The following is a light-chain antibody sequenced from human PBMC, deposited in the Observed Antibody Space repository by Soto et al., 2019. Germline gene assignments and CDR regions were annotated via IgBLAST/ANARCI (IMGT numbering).Light chain of an antibody. Sequence: EIVMTQSPATLSVSPGEGATLSCRASQSVSNKLAWYQQKPGQAPRLLIHTASIRATNVPARFSGTGYGTEFTLTISSLQSEDFAVYYCQQYYDWPPLTFGGGTKV. CDR2: TAS. CDR1: QSVSNK. J-gene: IGKJ4*01. CDR3: QQYYDWPPLT. V-gene: IGKV3-15*01.